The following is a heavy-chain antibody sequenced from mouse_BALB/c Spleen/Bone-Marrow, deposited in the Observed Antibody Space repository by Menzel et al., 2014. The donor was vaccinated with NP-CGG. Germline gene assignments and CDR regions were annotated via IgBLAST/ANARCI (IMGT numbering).Heavy chain of an antibody. CDR3: ARDDGFAY. CDR1: GYAFXSYW. J-gene: IGHJ3*01. D-gene: IGHD2-12*01. CDR2: IYPGDGDT. V-gene: IGHV1-80*01. Sequence: VKLMESGAELVRPGSSVKISCKASGYAFXSYWMNWVKQRPGQGLEWIGQIYPGDGDTNYNGKFKGKATLTADKSSSTAYMQLSSLTSEDSAVYFCARDDGFAYWGQGTLVTVSA.